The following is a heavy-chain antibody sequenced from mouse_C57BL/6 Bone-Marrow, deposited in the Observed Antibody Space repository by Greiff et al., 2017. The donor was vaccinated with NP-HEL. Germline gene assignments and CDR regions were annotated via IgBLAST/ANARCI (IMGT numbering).Heavy chain of an antibody. V-gene: IGHV5-4*01. CDR3: ARDDYYGSSSYYFDY. CDR2: ISAGGSYT. CDR1: GFTFSSYA. Sequence: EVQRVESGAGLVKPGGSLKLSCAASGFTFSSYAMSWVRQTPEKGLEWVATISAGGSYTYYPDNVKGRITISRDNTNNTLYLQMSHLKSEDTAMYYCARDDYYGSSSYYFDYWGQGTTLTVSS. D-gene: IGHD1-1*01. J-gene: IGHJ2*01.